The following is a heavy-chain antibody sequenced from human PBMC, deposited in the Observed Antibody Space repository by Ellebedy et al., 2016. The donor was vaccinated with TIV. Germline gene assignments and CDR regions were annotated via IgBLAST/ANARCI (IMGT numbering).Heavy chain of an antibody. CDR3: ATGLAGYGY. J-gene: IGHJ4*02. CDR2: IYPDDSRF. D-gene: IGHD6-19*01. Sequence: GESLKISCKGSGYSFATYWLAWVRQMPGKGLEWMVVIYPDDSRFIYSPSFQGQVTTSADKSINTAYLQWSSLKASDTAMYYCATGLAGYGYWGQGTLVTVSS. CDR1: GYSFATYW. V-gene: IGHV5-51*01.